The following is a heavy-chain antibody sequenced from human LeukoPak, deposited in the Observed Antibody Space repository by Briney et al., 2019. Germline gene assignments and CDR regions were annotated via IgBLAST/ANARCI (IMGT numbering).Heavy chain of an antibody. CDR1: GFTFSSYA. Sequence: GGSLRLSCAASGFTFSSYAMHWVRQAPGKGLEWVAVISYDGSNKYYADSVKGRFTISRDNSKNTLYLQMNSLRAEDTAVYYCARDPGPLRAYYFDYWGQGTLVTVSS. V-gene: IGHV3-30*04. CDR2: ISYDGSNK. CDR3: ARDPGPLRAYYFDY. J-gene: IGHJ4*02.